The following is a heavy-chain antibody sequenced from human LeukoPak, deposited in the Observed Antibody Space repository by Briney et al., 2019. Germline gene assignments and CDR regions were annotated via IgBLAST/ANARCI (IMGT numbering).Heavy chain of an antibody. J-gene: IGHJ6*03. CDR1: TYISSDFG. CDR3: ARVYLYTTGWPAAYYYFMDV. CDR2: VSGDNGQT. V-gene: IGHV1-18*01. Sequence: AASVKVSCNASTYISSDFGISWVRLAPGGGLEWMGWVSGDNGQTNYGHKFYGRVTMTMETSTNTASMELRGLRSDDTAIYYCARVYLYTTGWPAAYYYFMDVWGKGTTVIVSS. D-gene: IGHD3-16*02.